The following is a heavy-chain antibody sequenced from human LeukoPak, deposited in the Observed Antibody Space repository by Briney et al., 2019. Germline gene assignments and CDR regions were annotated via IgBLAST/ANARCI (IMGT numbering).Heavy chain of an antibody. CDR3: ARGVSDLSDIVVVPAATPGDY. D-gene: IGHD2-2*01. CDR2: INPNSGGT. CDR1: GYPFSSCG. Sequence: GASVKVSCKTFGYPFSSCGINWVRQAPGQGLEWMGWINPNSGGTNYAQKFQGRVTMTRDTSISTAYMELSRLRSDDTAVYYCARGVSDLSDIVVVPAATPGDYWGQGTLVTVSS. V-gene: IGHV1-2*02. J-gene: IGHJ4*02.